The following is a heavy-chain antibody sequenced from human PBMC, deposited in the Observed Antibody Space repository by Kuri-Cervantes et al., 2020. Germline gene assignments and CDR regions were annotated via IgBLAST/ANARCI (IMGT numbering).Heavy chain of an antibody. Sequence: GESLKISCAASGFTFSNYGMHWVRQAPGKGLEWVALIRYDGTKKYYSDSVKGRLTTSRENSNNTLYLQMNSLRAEDTAVYYCARASLRYYGSGSYFGYWGQGTLVTVSS. J-gene: IGHJ4*02. CDR3: ARASLRYYGSGSYFGY. D-gene: IGHD3-10*01. V-gene: IGHV3-30*02. CDR1: GFTFSNYG. CDR2: IRYDGTKK.